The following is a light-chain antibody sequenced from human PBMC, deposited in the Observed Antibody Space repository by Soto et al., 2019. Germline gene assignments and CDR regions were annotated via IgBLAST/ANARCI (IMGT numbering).Light chain of an antibody. V-gene: IGKV3-11*01. Sequence: EVVFTHAPVSLTLSPGERATLSCRASQSVSVYLDWYQQKPGQAPRLLISDASNRATGIPARFSGSGSGTDFTLTISSLQPEEIATCYCQESYSNSFGQGTKVDI. CDR2: DAS. CDR1: QSVSVY. CDR3: QESYSNS. J-gene: IGKJ1*01.